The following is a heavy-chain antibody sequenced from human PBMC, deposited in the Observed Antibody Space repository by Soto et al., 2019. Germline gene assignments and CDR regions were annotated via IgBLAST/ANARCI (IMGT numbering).Heavy chain of an antibody. CDR2: ISASGGST. Sequence: GGSLRLSCAASGFTFSRYAMTYVRQAPGKGLEWVSAISASGGSTYYADSVKGRFTISRDNSRNTLYLQMNSLRAEDTAVYHCEKAVEMVFYYYGLDVWGQGATVTVSS. CDR3: EKAVEMVFYYYGLDV. V-gene: IGHV3-23*01. D-gene: IGHD2-8*01. J-gene: IGHJ6*02. CDR1: GFTFSRYA.